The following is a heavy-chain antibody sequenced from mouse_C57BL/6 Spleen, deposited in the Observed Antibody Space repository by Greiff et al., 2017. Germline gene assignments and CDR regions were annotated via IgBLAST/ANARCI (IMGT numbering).Heavy chain of an antibody. CDR1: GYAFSSYW. Sequence: VQLQQSGAELVKPGASVKISCKASGYAFSSYWMNWVKQRPGKGLEWIGQICPGDGDTYYTGKFKGKATLTADHSSSTAYMQLSSLTSESSAVYVCARSELGYYDAMDYWGQGTSVTVSS. CDR2: ICPGDGDT. V-gene: IGHV1-80*01. CDR3: ARSELGYYDAMDY. J-gene: IGHJ4*01. D-gene: IGHD4-1*01.